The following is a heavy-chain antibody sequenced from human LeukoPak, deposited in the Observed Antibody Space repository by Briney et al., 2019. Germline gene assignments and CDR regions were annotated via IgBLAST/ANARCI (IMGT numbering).Heavy chain of an antibody. Sequence: GGSLRLSWAASGFTFSNYAMSWVRQAPGKGLEWVSAISGGDGSTYYADSVKGRFTISRDNSKNTLYLQMNSLGADDTAIYHCAKDLDYDSSGYYLDFWGQGTLVTVSS. J-gene: IGHJ4*02. CDR2: ISGGDGST. CDR1: GFTFSNYA. D-gene: IGHD3-22*01. V-gene: IGHV3-23*01. CDR3: AKDLDYDSSGYYLDF.